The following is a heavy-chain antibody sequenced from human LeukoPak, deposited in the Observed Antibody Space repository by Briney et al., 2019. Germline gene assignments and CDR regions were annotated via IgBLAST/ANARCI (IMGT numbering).Heavy chain of an antibody. J-gene: IGHJ5*02. V-gene: IGHV1-8*01. CDR1: GYIFSSYD. Sequence: ASVKVSCKASGYIFSSYDINWVRQATGQGLEWMGWKNPNSGSTGYAQKLQGRVTMTRNTSISTAYMELSSLRFEDTAVYYCARARSAWAYNWFDPWGQGTLVTVSS. D-gene: IGHD6-19*01. CDR3: ARARSAWAYNWFDP. CDR2: KNPNSGST.